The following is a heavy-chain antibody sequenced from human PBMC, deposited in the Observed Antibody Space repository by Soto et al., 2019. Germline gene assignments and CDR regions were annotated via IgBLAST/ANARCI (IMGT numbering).Heavy chain of an antibody. CDR3: ARGTPTGVTPVDY. CDR2: ISYGGTAI. V-gene: IGHV3-11*01. J-gene: IGHJ4*02. D-gene: IGHD4-4*01. CDR1: GFSFNNFY. Sequence: GGSLRLSCEASGFSFNNFYMNWIRQAPGKGLEWVSYISYGGTAIFYADSVKGRFTISRDNAKNSVYLQMNSLSADDTAVYYCARGTPTGVTPVDYWGQGTLVSVSP.